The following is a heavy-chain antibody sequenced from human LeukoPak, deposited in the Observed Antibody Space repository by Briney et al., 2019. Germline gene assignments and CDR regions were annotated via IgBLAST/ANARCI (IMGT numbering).Heavy chain of an antibody. Sequence: ASVKVFCKASGYTFTSYDINWGRQATGQGLEWMGWMNPNSGNTGYAQKFQGRVTMTRNTSISTAYMELSSLRSEDTAVYYCARGSLGYCTNGVCYAGRGFDYWGQGTLVTVSS. CDR1: GYTFTSYD. CDR3: ARGSLGYCTNGVCYAGRGFDY. D-gene: IGHD2-8*01. CDR2: MNPNSGNT. V-gene: IGHV1-8*01. J-gene: IGHJ4*02.